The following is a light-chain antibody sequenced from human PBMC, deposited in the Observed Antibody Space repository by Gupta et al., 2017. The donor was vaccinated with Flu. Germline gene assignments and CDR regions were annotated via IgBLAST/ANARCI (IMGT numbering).Light chain of an antibody. V-gene: IGLV1-47*01. CDR3: AAWDDSLSGSL. J-gene: IGLJ2*01. CDR1: SSNIGSNY. Sequence: QSVLTQPPSASGTPGQRVTISCSGSSSNIGSNYVYWYQQLPGTAPKLLIYRNNQRPSGGPDRFSGSKSGTSASLAISGLRSEDEADYYCAAWDDSLSGSLFGGGTKLTVL. CDR2: RNN.